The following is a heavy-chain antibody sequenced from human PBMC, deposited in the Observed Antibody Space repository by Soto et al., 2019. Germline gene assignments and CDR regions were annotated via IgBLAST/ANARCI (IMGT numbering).Heavy chain of an antibody. CDR3: AADPVSSSSWVG. J-gene: IGHJ4*02. V-gene: IGHV1-58*01. Sequence: GASVKVSCKASGFTFTSSAVQWVRQARGQRLEWIGWIVVGSGNTNYAQKFQERVTITRDMSTSTAYMELSSLRSEDTAVYYCAADPVSSSSWVGWGQGTLVTVSS. D-gene: IGHD6-13*01. CDR1: GFTFTSSA. CDR2: IVVGSGNT.